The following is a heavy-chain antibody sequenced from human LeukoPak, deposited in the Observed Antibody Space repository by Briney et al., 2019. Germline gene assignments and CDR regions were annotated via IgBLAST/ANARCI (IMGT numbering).Heavy chain of an antibody. Sequence: SETLSLTCVVNGDSFSNYYWSWIRQPPGKGLEWIGEINHSGTTNYIPSLKSRVTISLDTSKNHLSLKLNSVTAADTAVYYCARGGAYSFSYYRLFDPWGQGTPVTVSS. D-gene: IGHD1-26*01. J-gene: IGHJ5*02. CDR2: INHSGTT. CDR3: ARGGAYSFSYYRLFDP. CDR1: GDSFSNYY. V-gene: IGHV4-34*01.